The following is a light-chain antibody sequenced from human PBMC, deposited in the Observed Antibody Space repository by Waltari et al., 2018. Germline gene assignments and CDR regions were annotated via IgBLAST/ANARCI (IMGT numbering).Light chain of an antibody. CDR2: WAS. J-gene: IGKJ1*01. Sequence: DIVMTQSPDSLAVSLGERATINCKSSQSVLFGSNSKNYLAWYQQKPGQPPKLLIYWASTRESGVPDRYSGSGSGTDFTLTISSLQAEDVAVYYCRQFYTTPPTFGQGTKVEIK. CDR1: QSVLFGSNSKNY. CDR3: RQFYTTPPT. V-gene: IGKV4-1*01.